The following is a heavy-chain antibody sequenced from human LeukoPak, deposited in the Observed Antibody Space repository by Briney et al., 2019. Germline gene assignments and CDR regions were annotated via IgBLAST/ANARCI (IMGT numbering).Heavy chain of an antibody. D-gene: IGHD3-22*01. CDR3: ARNYDSTHAPGKY. CDR2: ISAYNGNT. V-gene: IGHV1-18*04. Sequence: ASVKVSCKASGYTFTGYYMHWVRQAPGQGLEWMGWISAYNGNTNYAQKLQGRVTMTTDTSTSTAYMELRSLRSDDTAVYYCARNYDSTHAPGKYWGQGTLVTVSS. J-gene: IGHJ4*02. CDR1: GYTFTGYY.